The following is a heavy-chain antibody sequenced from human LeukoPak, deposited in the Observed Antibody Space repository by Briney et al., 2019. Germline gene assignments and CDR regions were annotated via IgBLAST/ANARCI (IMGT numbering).Heavy chain of an antibody. CDR3: ARERYYDSSGYNDY. Sequence: KPSESLSLTCTVSGGSISSGGYYWSWIRQHPGKGLEWIGYIYYSGSTYYNPSLKSRVTISVDTSKNQFSLKLSSVTAADTAVYYCARERYYDSSGYNDYWGQGTLVTVSS. D-gene: IGHD3-22*01. CDR1: GGSISSGGYY. V-gene: IGHV4-31*03. J-gene: IGHJ4*02. CDR2: IYYSGST.